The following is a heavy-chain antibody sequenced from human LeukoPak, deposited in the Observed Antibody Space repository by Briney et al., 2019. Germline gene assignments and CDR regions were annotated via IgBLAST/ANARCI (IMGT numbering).Heavy chain of an antibody. CDR3: ANSRMAPAAPEYFQY. D-gene: IGHD2-2*01. Sequence: GGSLRLSCAASGFTFSSYGMHWVRQAPGKGLEWVALISYDGTNIYYADSVKGRFTISRDNSKKTLYLQMNSLRAEDTAVYYCANSRMAPAAPEYFQYWGQGTLVTVSS. CDR1: GFTFSSYG. V-gene: IGHV3-30*18. J-gene: IGHJ1*01. CDR2: ISYDGTNI.